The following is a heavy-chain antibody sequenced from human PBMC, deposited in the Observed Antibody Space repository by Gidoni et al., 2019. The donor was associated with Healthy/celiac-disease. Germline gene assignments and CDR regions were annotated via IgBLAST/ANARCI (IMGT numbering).Heavy chain of an antibody. Sequence: QVQLQQWCAGLLNHSETLSLTCAVYGWSFSGYYWSWIRQPPGKGLEWIGEINHSGSTNYNPSLKSRVTISVDTSKNQFSLKLSSVTAADTAVYYCALSPAAKTSIDYWGQGTLVTVSS. D-gene: IGHD2-2*01. J-gene: IGHJ4*02. CDR2: INHSGST. V-gene: IGHV4-34*01. CDR1: GWSFSGYY. CDR3: ALSPAAKTSIDY.